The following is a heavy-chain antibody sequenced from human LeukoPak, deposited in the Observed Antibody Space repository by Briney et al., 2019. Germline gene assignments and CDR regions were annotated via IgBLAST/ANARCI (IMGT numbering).Heavy chain of an antibody. CDR3: ARHWRYSSGWYRGGFDY. Sequence: SETLSLTCTVSGGSISSSSYYWGWLRQPPGKGLEWIGSIYYSGSTYYNPSLKSRVTISVDTSKNQFSLKLSSVTAADTAVYYCARHWRYSSGWYRGGFDYWGQGTLVTVSS. CDR1: GGSISSSSYY. D-gene: IGHD6-19*01. V-gene: IGHV4-39*01. CDR2: IYYSGST. J-gene: IGHJ4*02.